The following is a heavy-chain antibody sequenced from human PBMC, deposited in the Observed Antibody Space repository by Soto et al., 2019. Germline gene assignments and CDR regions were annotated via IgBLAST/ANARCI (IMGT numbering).Heavy chain of an antibody. CDR2: IYYSGST. D-gene: IGHD1-26*01. V-gene: IGHV4-39*01. CDR1: GGSISSSSYY. CDR3: ARRPSSGSYHYWYFDL. J-gene: IGHJ2*01. Sequence: QLQLQESGPGLVKPSETLSLTCTVSGGSISSSSYYWGWIRQPPGKGLEWIGSIYYSGSTYYNPSLRGRVTIPVDTSKNEFSLKLRSVTAADTAVYYCARRPSSGSYHYWYFDLWGRGTLVTVSS.